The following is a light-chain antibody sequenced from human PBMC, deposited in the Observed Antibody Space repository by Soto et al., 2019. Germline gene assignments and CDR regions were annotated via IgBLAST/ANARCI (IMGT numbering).Light chain of an antibody. V-gene: IGKV1-5*03. CDR2: KAS. CDR1: QSLSSW. Sequence: TQSPGTLSLSPGERATLSCRASQSLSSWLAWYQQKPGKAPKLLIYKASSLESGVPSRFSGSGSGTEFTLIISCLQPEDLATYYCQQYDSYPRTFGQGTKVEIK. J-gene: IGKJ1*01. CDR3: QQYDSYPRT.